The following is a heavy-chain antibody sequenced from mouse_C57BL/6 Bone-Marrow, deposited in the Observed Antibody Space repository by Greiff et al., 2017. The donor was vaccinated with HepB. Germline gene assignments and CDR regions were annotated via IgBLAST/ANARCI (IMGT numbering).Heavy chain of an antibody. V-gene: IGHV14-1*01. CDR1: GFNIKDYY. D-gene: IGHD1-1*02. CDR2: IDPEDGDT. CDR3: ATHYSGGVYGDFDV. Sequence: EVKLQQSGAELVRPGASVKLSCTASGFNIKDYYMHWVKQRPEQGLEWIGRIDPEDGDTEYAPKFQGKATMTADTSSNTAYLQLSSLTSEDTAVYYCATHYSGGVYGDFDVWGTGTTVTVSP. J-gene: IGHJ1*03.